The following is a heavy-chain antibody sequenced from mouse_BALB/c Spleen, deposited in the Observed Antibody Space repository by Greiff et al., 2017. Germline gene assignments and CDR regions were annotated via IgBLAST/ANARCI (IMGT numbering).Heavy chain of an antibody. CDR2: ISYSGST. J-gene: IGHJ3*01. Sequence: VQLQQSGPSLVKPSQTLSLTCSVTGDSITSGYWNWIRKFPGNKLEYMGYISYSGSTYYNPSLKSRISITRDTSKNQYYLQLNSVTTEDTATYYCARRPFDYAGAWFAYWGQGTLVTVSA. CDR1: GDSITSGY. CDR3: ARRPFDYAGAWFAY. D-gene: IGHD2-13*01. V-gene: IGHV3-8*02.